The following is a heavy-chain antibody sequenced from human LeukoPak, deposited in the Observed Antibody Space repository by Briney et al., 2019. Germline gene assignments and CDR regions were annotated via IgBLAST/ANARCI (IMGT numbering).Heavy chain of an antibody. J-gene: IGHJ4*02. CDR2: IYYSGST. Sequence: SETLSLTSSGSGGSISSYYWSWIRQPPGKGLEWIGYIYYSGSTNHNPSLKSRVTISVDTSKNQFSLKLSSVTAADTAVYYCARGTYYDFWSGYYSFELDYWGQGTLVTVSS. CDR3: ARGTYYDFWSGYYSFELDY. V-gene: IGHV4-59*01. D-gene: IGHD3-3*01. CDR1: GGSISSYY.